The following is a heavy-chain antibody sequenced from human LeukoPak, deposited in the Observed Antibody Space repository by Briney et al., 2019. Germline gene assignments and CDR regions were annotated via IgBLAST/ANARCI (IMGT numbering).Heavy chain of an antibody. CDR3: AKSDTG. CDR1: GYTFTGYY. Sequence: ASVKVSCKASGYTFTGYYLHWVRQAPGHGLEWMGWINPNSGDTYYAQTFQGRVSMTRDTSISTAYMELTSLRSDDTAVYYCAKSDTGWGQGTLVTVSS. D-gene: IGHD1-14*01. CDR2: INPNSGDT. V-gene: IGHV1-2*02. J-gene: IGHJ4*02.